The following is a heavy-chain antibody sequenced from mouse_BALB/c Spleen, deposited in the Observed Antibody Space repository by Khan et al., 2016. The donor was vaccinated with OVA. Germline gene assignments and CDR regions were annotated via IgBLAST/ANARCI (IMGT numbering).Heavy chain of an antibody. CDR2: ISDGGSYT. J-gene: IGHJ4*01. CDR3: ARDRPGTGYAMDY. Sequence: EVELVESGGGLVKPGGSLKLSCAASGFTFSDYYMYWVRQTPEKRLEWVATISDGGSYTYYPDRVKGRFTISRDNAKNNLYLQMSSLKSEDTAMYYCARDRPGTGYAMDYWGQGTSVTVSS. CDR1: GFTFSDYY. V-gene: IGHV5-4*02. D-gene: IGHD4-1*01.